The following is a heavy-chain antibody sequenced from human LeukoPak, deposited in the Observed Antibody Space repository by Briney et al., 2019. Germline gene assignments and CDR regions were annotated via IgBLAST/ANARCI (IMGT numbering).Heavy chain of an antibody. Sequence: SQTLSLTCAISGDSVSSNSAAWNWIRQSPSRGLEWLGRTYYRSKWYNDYAVSVKSRITINPDTSKNQFSLQLNSVTPEDTAVYYCARGLYRARYYYYYGMDVWGQGTTVIVSS. V-gene: IGHV6-1*01. CDR2: TYYRSKWYN. CDR1: GDSVSSNSAA. D-gene: IGHD1-26*01. CDR3: ARGLYRARYYYYYGMDV. J-gene: IGHJ6*02.